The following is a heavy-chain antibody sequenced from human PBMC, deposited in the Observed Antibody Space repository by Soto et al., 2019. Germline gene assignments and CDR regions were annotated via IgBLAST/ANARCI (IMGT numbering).Heavy chain of an antibody. CDR1: GYTLTELS. D-gene: IGHD3-22*01. CDR3: ATGASYYDSSGYSHFGY. J-gene: IGHJ4*02. V-gene: IGHV1-24*01. CDR2: FDPEDGET. Sequence: ASVKVSCKVSGYTLTELSMHWVRQAPGKGLEWMGGFDPEDGETIYAQKFQGRVTMTEDTSTDTAYMELSSLRSEDTAVYYCATGASYYDSSGYSHFGYWGQGTLVTVSS.